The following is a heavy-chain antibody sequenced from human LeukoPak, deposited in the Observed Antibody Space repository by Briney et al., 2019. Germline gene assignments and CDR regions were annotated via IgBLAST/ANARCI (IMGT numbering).Heavy chain of an antibody. D-gene: IGHD4-11*01. CDR3: ARENYSNSYYYYMDV. Sequence: PSETLSLTCTVSGGSISSYYWSWIRQPAGKGLEWIGRFYTSASTNYNPSLKSRVTMSVDTSKNQFSLKLSSVTAADTDVYYCARENYSNSYYYYMDVWGKGTTVTVSS. V-gene: IGHV4-4*07. J-gene: IGHJ6*03. CDR2: FYTSAST. CDR1: GGSISSYY.